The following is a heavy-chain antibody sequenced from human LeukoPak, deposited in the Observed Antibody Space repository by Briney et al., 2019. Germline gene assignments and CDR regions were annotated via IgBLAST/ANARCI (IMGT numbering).Heavy chain of an antibody. CDR2: ISSSGSTI. CDR1: GFTFSDYY. CDR3: AKDSSGCGGDCYGYYYYGMDV. J-gene: IGHJ6*04. V-gene: IGHV3-11*01. D-gene: IGHD2-21*02. Sequence: GGSLRLSCAASGFTFSDYYMSWIRQAPGKGLEWVSYISSSGSTIYYADSVKGRFTISRDNSKNTLYLQMNSLRAEDTAVYYCAKDSSGCGGDCYGYYYYGMDVWGKGTTVTVSS.